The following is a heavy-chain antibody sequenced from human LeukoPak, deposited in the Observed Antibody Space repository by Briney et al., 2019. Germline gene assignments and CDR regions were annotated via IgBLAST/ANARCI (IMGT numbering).Heavy chain of an antibody. D-gene: IGHD3-22*01. CDR1: GFTFRSYW. CDR3: AREQPYYYDSSGTALMAEIKYYFDY. CDR2: IKQDGSEK. Sequence: GGSLRLSCAASGFTFRSYWMSWVRQAPGKGLEWVANIKQDGSEKYYVDSVKGRFSISRDNAKNSLYLQMNSLRAEDTGVYYCAREQPYYYDSSGTALMAEIKYYFDYWGQGTLVTVSS. V-gene: IGHV3-7*01. J-gene: IGHJ4*02.